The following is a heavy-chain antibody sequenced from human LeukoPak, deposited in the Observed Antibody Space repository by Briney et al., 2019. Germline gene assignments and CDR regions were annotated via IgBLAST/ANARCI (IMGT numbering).Heavy chain of an antibody. D-gene: IGHD2-2*01. Sequence: ASVNVSCKVSGYTLTELSMHWVRQAPGKGLGWMGGVDPEDGETIYAQKFQARLPMTEDTSTDTAYMELSSMRSEDTAVYHCAPVPGPRGPAAMWEYYFHHWGQGPLVRLSS. J-gene: IGHJ4*02. CDR1: GYTLTELS. CDR3: APVPGPRGPAAMWEYYFHH. V-gene: IGHV1-24*01. CDR2: VDPEDGET.